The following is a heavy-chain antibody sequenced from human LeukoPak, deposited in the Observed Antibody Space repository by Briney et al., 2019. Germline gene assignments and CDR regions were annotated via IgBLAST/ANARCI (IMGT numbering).Heavy chain of an antibody. Sequence: GGSLRLSCAASGLTFSLYAMSWVRQAPGKGLEWISTISGSGDHTYYAESVKGRFTISRDNSKNTLYLRMKSLRAEDTAIYYCAKESTVTPGNVNWFDPWGQGTLVTVSS. CDR3: AKESTVTPGNVNWFDP. V-gene: IGHV3-23*01. CDR1: GLTFSLYA. D-gene: IGHD4-17*01. J-gene: IGHJ5*02. CDR2: ISGSGDHT.